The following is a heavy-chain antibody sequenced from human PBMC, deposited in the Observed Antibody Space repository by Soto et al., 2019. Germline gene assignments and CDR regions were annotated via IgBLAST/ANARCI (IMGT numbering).Heavy chain of an antibody. J-gene: IGHJ4*02. V-gene: IGHV3-13*01. CDR3: AKSQEIGTHFFDS. Sequence: GSLRLSCEASGFTFSGFDMHWVRQPTGKGLEWVSSIGTAGDTYYAVSVKGRFTISRDNAKNSLSLQMNSLRAGDMAVYFCAKSQEIGTHFFDSWGQGTQVTVSS. CDR2: IGTAGDT. CDR1: GFTFSGFD. D-gene: IGHD6-13*01.